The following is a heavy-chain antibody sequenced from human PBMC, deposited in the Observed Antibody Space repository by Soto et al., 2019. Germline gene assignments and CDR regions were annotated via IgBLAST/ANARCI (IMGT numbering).Heavy chain of an antibody. D-gene: IGHD3-3*01. CDR2: INPSGGST. CDR3: ARDGYDFWSGRQNYYYYGMDV. J-gene: IGHJ6*02. V-gene: IGHV1-46*01. CDR1: GYTFTSYY. Sequence: GASVKVSCKASGYTFTSYYMHWVRQAPGQGLEWMGIINPSGGSTSYAQKFQGRVTMTRDTSTSTVYMELSSLRSEDAAVYYCARDGYDFWSGRQNYYYYGMDVWGQGTTVTVSS.